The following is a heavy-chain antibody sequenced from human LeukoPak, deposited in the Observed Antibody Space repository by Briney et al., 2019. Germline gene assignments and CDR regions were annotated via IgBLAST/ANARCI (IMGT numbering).Heavy chain of an antibody. V-gene: IGHV3-33*06. D-gene: IGHD4-23*01. CDR1: GFTFSDSG. CDR2: IWYDGSGK. Sequence: GGSLRLSCAASGFTFSDSGMHWVRQAPGKGLEWVPIIWYDGSGKYYAESVKGRFTISRDNSKNTLYLQMNSLRAEDTAVYYCAKGGITPDYWGQGTLVAVSA. CDR3: AKGGITPDY. J-gene: IGHJ4*02.